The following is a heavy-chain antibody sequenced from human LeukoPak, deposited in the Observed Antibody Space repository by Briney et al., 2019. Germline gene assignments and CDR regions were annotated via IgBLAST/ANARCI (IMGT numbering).Heavy chain of an antibody. V-gene: IGHV4-34*01. Sequence: SGTLSLTCAVYGGSFSGYYWTWIRQPPGKGLEWIGEISQSGSTNYNPSLKSRVTISADTSRNHFSLRVTSVTAADTAVYYCARGQGLYYDFWSGYWDQYNWFDPWGQGTLVTVSS. CDR1: GGSFSGYY. J-gene: IGHJ5*02. CDR3: ARGQGLYYDFWSGYWDQYNWFDP. D-gene: IGHD3-3*01. CDR2: ISQSGST.